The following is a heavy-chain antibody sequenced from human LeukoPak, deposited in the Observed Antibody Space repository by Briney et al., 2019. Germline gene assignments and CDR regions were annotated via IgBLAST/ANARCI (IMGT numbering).Heavy chain of an antibody. J-gene: IGHJ6*02. CDR2: ISHDGSNK. V-gene: IGHV3-30-3*01. D-gene: IGHD2-21*01. CDR1: GFTFSSYA. CDR3: AKESIVVVYYYYGMDV. Sequence: PGGSLRLSCAASGFTFSSYAMHWVRQAPGKGLEWVAVISHDGSNKYYADSVKGRFTISRDNSKNTLYLQMNSLRAEDTAVYYCAKESIVVVYYYYGMDVWGQGTTVTVSS.